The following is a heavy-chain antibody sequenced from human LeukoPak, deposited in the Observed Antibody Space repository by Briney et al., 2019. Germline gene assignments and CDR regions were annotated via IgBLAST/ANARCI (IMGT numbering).Heavy chain of an antibody. CDR3: ARRSGWYFIRHGWFDP. CDR1: GVSFSGYY. CDR2: INHSGST. J-gene: IGHJ5*02. Sequence: SETLSLTCAVYGVSFSGYYWSWIRQPPGKGLEWMGEINHSGSTNYNPSLKSRVTISVDTSKNQFSLKLSSVTAADTAVYYCARRSGWYFIRHGWFDPWGQGTLVTVSS. V-gene: IGHV4-34*01. D-gene: IGHD6-19*01.